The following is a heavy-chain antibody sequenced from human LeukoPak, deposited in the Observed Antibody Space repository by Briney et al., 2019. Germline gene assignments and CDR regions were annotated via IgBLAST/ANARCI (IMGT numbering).Heavy chain of an antibody. CDR2: IIPIFGTA. D-gene: IGHD3-16*02. Sequence: SVRVSCKASGGTFSSYAISWVRQAPGQGLEWMGGIIPIFGTANYAQKFQGRVTITADESTSTAYMELSSLRSEDTAVYYCARERDRDDYVWGSYRLPDYWGQGTLVTVSS. J-gene: IGHJ4*02. CDR3: ARERDRDDYVWGSYRLPDY. V-gene: IGHV1-69*13. CDR1: GGTFSSYA.